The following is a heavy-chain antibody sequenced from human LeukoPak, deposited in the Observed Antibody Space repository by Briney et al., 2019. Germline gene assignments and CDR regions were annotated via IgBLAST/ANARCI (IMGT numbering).Heavy chain of an antibody. J-gene: IGHJ4*02. D-gene: IGHD6-13*01. Sequence: PGGSLRLSCAASGFNVNSNDMSWVRQAPGKGLEWVSAISGSGGSTYYADSVKGRFTISRDNSKNTLYLQMNSLRAEDTAVYYCAKGHTQHLVPDYWGQGTLDTVSS. CDR1: GFNVNSND. CDR2: ISGSGGST. V-gene: IGHV3-23*01. CDR3: AKGHTQHLVPDY.